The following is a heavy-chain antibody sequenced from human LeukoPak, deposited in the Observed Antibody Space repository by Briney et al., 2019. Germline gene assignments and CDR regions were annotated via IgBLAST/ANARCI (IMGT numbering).Heavy chain of an antibody. V-gene: IGHV3-7*01. Sequence: GGSLRLSCAASGFTFSSYWMSWVRQAPGKGLEWVANIKQDGSEKYYVDSVKGRFTISRDNAKNTVYLQMNSPRAEDTAVYYCTREVSGSLYFDYWGQGTPVTVSS. D-gene: IGHD1-26*01. CDR2: IKQDGSEK. J-gene: IGHJ4*02. CDR3: TREVSGSLYFDY. CDR1: GFTFSSYW.